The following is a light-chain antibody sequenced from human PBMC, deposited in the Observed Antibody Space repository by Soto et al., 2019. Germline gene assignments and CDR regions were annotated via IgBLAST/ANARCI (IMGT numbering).Light chain of an antibody. Sequence: EMVLTQSPGTLSLSPGERATLSCRASQSVSSSYLAWYQQKGGQAPRLLIYGASSRATGIPDRFSGSASGTDFALTISRLEPEDFAVYYCQQYVRSPWTFGQGTKVEIK. CDR1: QSVSSSY. J-gene: IGKJ1*01. CDR2: GAS. CDR3: QQYVRSPWT. V-gene: IGKV3-20*01.